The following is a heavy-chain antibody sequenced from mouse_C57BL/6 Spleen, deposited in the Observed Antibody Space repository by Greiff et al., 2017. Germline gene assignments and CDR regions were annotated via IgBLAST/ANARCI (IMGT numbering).Heavy chain of an antibody. J-gene: IGHJ3*01. V-gene: IGHV1-55*01. CDR3: ARSTMITTGFAY. CDR1: GYTFTSYW. D-gene: IGHD2-4*01. CDR2: IYPGSGST. Sequence: QVQLQQPGAELVKPGASVKMSCKASGYTFTSYWITWVKQRPGQGLEWIGDIYPGSGSTNYNEKFKSKATLTVDTSSSTAYIQLSSLTSEDSAVYYCARSTMITTGFAYWGQGTLVTVSA.